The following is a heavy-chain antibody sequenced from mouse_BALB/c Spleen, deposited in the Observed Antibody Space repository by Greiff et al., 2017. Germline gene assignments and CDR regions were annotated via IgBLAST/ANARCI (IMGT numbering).Heavy chain of an antibody. D-gene: IGHD1-1*01. Sequence: EVQRVESGGGLVQPGGSRKLSCAASGFTFSSFGMHWVRQAPEKGLEWVAYISSGSSTIYYADTVKGRFTISRDNPKNTLFLQMTSLRSEDTAMYYCARYGSRDFDVWGAGTTVTVSS. J-gene: IGHJ1*01. CDR3: ARYGSRDFDV. CDR2: ISSGSSTI. CDR1: GFTFSSFG. V-gene: IGHV5-17*02.